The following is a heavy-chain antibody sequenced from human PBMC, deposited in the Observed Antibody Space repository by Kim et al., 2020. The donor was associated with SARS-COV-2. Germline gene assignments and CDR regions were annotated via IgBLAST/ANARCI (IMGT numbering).Heavy chain of an antibody. CDR1: GFTFSSYA. J-gene: IGHJ6*02. CDR3: AGSSSSRWYYYYGMDV. V-gene: IGHV3-23*01. Sequence: GGSLRLSCAASGFTFSSYAMSWVRQAPGKGLEWVSAISGSGGRTYYADSVKGRFTISRDDSKNTLYLQVNSLIAEDTAVYYCAGSSSSRWYYYYGMDVWGQGTTVTVSS. CDR2: ISGSGGRT. D-gene: IGHD6-6*01.